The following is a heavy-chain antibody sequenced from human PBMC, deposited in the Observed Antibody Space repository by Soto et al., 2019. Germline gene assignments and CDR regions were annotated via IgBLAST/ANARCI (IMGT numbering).Heavy chain of an antibody. D-gene: IGHD4-17*01. Sequence: EVQLLESGGGLVQPGGSLRLSCVASGFTFSSYAMTWVRQAPGKGLEWVSVVCGSGTKTFYADSVKGRFIISRDNSKNTLYLQMNSLRAEDTAVYDCAKDRVTTVTTFHNGFDSWGQGTLVTVSS. V-gene: IGHV3-23*01. J-gene: IGHJ5*01. CDR1: GFTFSSYA. CDR3: AKDRVTTVTTFHNGFDS. CDR2: VCGSGTKT.